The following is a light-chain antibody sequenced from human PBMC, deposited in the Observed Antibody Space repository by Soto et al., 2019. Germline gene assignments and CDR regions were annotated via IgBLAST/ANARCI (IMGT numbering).Light chain of an antibody. CDR2: EVS. V-gene: IGLV2-14*01. CDR1: SSDVGGYNY. Sequence: QSALTQPASVSGSPGQSITISCTGTSSDVGGYNYVSWYQQHPGKAPKLMIYEVSNRPSGVSNRCSGSKSGNTASLTISGLQAEYEADYYCSSYTSSSTLEVVFGGGTKLTVL. J-gene: IGLJ2*01. CDR3: SSYTSSSTLEVV.